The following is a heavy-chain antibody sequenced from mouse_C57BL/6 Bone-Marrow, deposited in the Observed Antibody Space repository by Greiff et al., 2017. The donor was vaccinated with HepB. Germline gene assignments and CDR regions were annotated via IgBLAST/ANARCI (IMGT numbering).Heavy chain of an antibody. CDR2: INPYNGGT. V-gene: IGHV1-19*01. CDR1: GYTFTDYY. CDR3: ARWGYGSSYYFDY. Sequence: VQLQQSGPVLVKPGASVKMSCKASGYTFTDYYMNWVKQSHGKRLEWIGVINPYNGGTSYNQKFKGKATLTVDKSSSTAYMELNSLTSEDSAVYYCARWGYGSSYYFDYWGQGTTLTVSS. D-gene: IGHD1-1*01. J-gene: IGHJ2*01.